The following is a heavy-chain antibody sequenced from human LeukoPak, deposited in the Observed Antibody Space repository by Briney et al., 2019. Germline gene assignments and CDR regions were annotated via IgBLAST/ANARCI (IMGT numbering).Heavy chain of an antibody. D-gene: IGHD2-2*01. CDR1: GGSISSYY. Sequence: PSETLSLTCTVSGGSISSYYWSWIRQPAGKGLEWIGRIYTSGSTNYNPSLKSRVTMSVDTSKNQFSLKLSSVTAADTAVYYCARYNRYCSSTSCPKRYHYYGMDVWGQGTTVTASS. V-gene: IGHV4-4*07. CDR3: ARYNRYCSSTSCPKRYHYYGMDV. CDR2: IYTSGST. J-gene: IGHJ6*02.